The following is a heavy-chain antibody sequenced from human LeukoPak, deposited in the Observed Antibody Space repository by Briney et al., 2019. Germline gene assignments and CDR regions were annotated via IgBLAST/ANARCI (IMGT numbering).Heavy chain of an antibody. Sequence: ASVKVSYKASGYTFTDSYVHWVRQAPGQVLEWMGLIDPDGGNTNYAQNFQGRVTLTRDTSTSTLYMELSSLRSEDTAIYYCARIRDGYNDAYDLWGQGTVVTVPS. J-gene: IGHJ3*01. CDR1: GYTFTDSY. CDR2: IDPDGGNT. D-gene: IGHD5-24*01. CDR3: ARIRDGYNDAYDL. V-gene: IGHV1-46*01.